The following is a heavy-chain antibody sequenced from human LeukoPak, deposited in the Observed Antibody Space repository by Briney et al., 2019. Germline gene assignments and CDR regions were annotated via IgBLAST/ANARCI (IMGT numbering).Heavy chain of an antibody. CDR1: GYTFTGFY. D-gene: IGHD3-10*01. CDR2: TNPNSGGT. Sequence: ASVKVSCKASGYTFTGFYIHWVRQAPGQGLEWMGRTNPNSGGTNYAQKFQGRVSVTRDTSISTAYMEVSRLRCDDTAVYYCARTLVRVLVVSMVVSGKGKPVTVS. J-gene: IGHJ6*03. CDR3: ARTLVRVLVVSMVV. V-gene: IGHV1-2*06.